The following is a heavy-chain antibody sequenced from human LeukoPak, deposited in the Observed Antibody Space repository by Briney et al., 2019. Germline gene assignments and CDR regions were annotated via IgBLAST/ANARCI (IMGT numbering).Heavy chain of an antibody. CDR1: GFTFSSYA. CDR2: ISSNGGST. D-gene: IGHD3-9*01. J-gene: IGHJ5*02. Sequence: GGSLRLSCAASGFTFSSYAMHWVRQAPGKGLEYVSAISSNGGSTYYANSVKGRFTISRDNSKNTLYLQMGSLRGDDTAVYYCAKRTDVLTGYYNAWGLGTLVTVSS. CDR3: AKRTDVLTGYYNA. V-gene: IGHV3-64*01.